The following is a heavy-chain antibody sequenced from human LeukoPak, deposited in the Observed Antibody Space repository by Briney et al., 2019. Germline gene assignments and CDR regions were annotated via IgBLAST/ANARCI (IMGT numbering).Heavy chain of an antibody. CDR2: MNTNNGDT. D-gene: IGHD3-10*01. V-gene: IGHV1-8*01. Sequence: ASVKVSRKASGYTLNTYDINWVRQATGQGLEWMGWMNTNNGDTGYAQKFQGRVTMTRNTSISTAYMELSSLRSEDTAVYYCTRGYDTGRYSYGMDVWGQGTTVTVSS. CDR1: GYTLNTYD. J-gene: IGHJ6*02. CDR3: TRGYDTGRYSYGMDV.